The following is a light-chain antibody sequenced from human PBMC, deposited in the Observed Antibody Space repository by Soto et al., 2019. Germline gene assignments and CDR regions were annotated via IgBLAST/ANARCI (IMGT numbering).Light chain of an antibody. V-gene: IGKV3-20*01. CDR1: QSVSSNY. J-gene: IGKJ1*01. CDR2: GAS. CDR3: QQYGSSPWT. Sequence: EIGLTQSPGTLSLSPGERATLSCRASQSVSSNYLAWYQQKPGQAPRPLIYGASSRATGIPDRFSGSGAGTDFTLPISRLEPEDFAVYYCQQYGSSPWTFGQGTKGEIK.